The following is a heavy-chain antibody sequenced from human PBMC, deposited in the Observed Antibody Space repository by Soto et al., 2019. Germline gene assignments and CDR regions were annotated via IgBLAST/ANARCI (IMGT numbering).Heavy chain of an antibody. CDR2: IIPILGIA. V-gene: IGHV1-69*02. CDR3: ARAAAMVRGVIMRSDAFDI. Sequence: SVKVSCKASGGTFSSYTISWVRQAPGQGLEWMGRIIPILGIANYARKFQGRVTITADKSTSTAYMELSSLRSEDTAVYYCARAAAMVRGVIMRSDAFDIWGQGTMVTVSS. J-gene: IGHJ3*02. D-gene: IGHD3-10*01. CDR1: GGTFSSYT.